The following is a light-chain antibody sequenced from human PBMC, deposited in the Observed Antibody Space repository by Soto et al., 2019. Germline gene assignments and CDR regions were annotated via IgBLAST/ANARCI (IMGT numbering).Light chain of an antibody. J-gene: IGKJ4*01. CDR1: QSVSSY. V-gene: IGKV3-11*01. Sequence: EIVLAQSPGTLSLSPGESATLSCVASQSVSSYLAWYQQKPGQAPRLLIYDAFNRATGIPARFSGSGSGTDFTLTISSLQSEDCAIYYCQQYHTWPITFGGGTKVDI. CDR2: DAF. CDR3: QQYHTWPIT.